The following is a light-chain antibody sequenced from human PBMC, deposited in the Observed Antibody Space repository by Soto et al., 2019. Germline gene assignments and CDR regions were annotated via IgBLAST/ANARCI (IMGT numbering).Light chain of an antibody. Sequence: EVGMTQSPATVSLSPGDRASLSCRTGQSVDDDLACYQQKTGQAPRLLIYDASTSATGSPARFSGSRSGTEFTLTIIRLEDEDFAVDYCQQYGSYPRTFGEGTKVDIK. CDR1: QSVDDD. CDR3: QQYGSYPRT. CDR2: DAS. V-gene: IGKV3D-15*01. J-gene: IGKJ4*02.